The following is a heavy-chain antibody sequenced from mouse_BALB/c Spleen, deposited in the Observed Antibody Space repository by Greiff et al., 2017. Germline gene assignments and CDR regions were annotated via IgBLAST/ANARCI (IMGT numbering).Heavy chain of an antibody. Sequence: EVQLQESGAGLVQPGGSLKLSCAASGFTFSSSTMPWVRQTPEKRLEWVAYISTGGGSTYYPDTVKGRFTISRDNAKNTLYLQMSSLTSEDTAMYYCARRNGGLANGGQGPLVTVS. J-gene: IGHJ3*01. V-gene: IGHV5-12-2*01. CDR3: ARRNGGLAN. CDR2: ISTGGGST. CDR1: GFTFSSST.